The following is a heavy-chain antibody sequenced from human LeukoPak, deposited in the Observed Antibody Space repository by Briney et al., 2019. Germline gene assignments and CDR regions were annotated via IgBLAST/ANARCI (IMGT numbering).Heavy chain of an antibody. CDR2: IYYTGST. CDR1: GGSISSSY. Sequence: SETLSLTCTVSGGSISSSYWSWIRQPPGKGLEWIGYIYYTGSTTYNPSLKSRVTISVDTSKNQFSLKLRSVTAADTAVYYCARLLGPGRWTYYYYYGMDVWGQGTTVTVSS. J-gene: IGHJ6*02. CDR3: ARLLGPGRWTYYYYYGMDV. V-gene: IGHV4-59*01. D-gene: IGHD1-26*01.